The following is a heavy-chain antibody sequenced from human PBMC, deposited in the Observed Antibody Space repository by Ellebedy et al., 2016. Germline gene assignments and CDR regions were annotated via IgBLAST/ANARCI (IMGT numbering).Heavy chain of an antibody. V-gene: IGHV3-23*01. CDR2: VVGSGERT. Sequence: GGSLRLSCAASGFTFSSYWMSWVRQVPGKGPEWVSEVVGSGERTFYADSVKGRFTISRDNSKNRLYLQMSSLKVEDTATYYCANVGGSGTYYNGYWGQGTLVTVSS. CDR1: GFTFSSYW. J-gene: IGHJ4*02. CDR3: ANVGGSGTYYNGY. D-gene: IGHD3-10*01.